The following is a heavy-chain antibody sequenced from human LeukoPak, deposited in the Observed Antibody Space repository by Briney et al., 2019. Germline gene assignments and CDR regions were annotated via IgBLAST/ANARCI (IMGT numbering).Heavy chain of an antibody. CDR1: GGTFSSYA. J-gene: IGHJ3*02. CDR3: AREASGSINDAFDI. Sequence: ASVKVSCKASGGTFSSYAISWVRQAPGQGLEWMGGITPILGTANYAQKFQGRVTIIADESTSTAYMELNSLTSEDTAVYYCAREASGSINDAFDIWGQGTMVTVSS. V-gene: IGHV1-69*13. D-gene: IGHD1-26*01. CDR2: ITPILGTA.